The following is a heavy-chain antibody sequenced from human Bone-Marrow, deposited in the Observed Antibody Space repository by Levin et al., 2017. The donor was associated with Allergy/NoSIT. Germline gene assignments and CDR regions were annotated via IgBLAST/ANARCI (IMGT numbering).Heavy chain of an antibody. CDR1: GFSFGNYG. J-gene: IGHJ2*01. CDR2: ISYDGSDK. CDR3: ARDSVVRDSDGSGYYFWFFDL. Sequence: QPGGSLRLSCAASGFSFGNYGMHWVRQAPGKGLEWVAHISYDGSDKQYADSVKGRFTISRDTSRNTLYLEMNSLRAEDTAVYSCARDSVVRDSDGSGYYFWFFDLWGRGTPVTVSS. D-gene: IGHD3-22*01. V-gene: IGHV3-30*03.